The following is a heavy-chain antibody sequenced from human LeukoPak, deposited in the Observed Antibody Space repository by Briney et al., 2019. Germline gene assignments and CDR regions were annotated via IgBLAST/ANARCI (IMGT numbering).Heavy chain of an antibody. CDR3: ARETAVNWFDP. V-gene: IGHV3-7*01. J-gene: IGHJ5*02. Sequence: GGSLRPSWAASGFTFSSYWMSWVRQAPGKGRGWVDNIKQDGSEKYYVDSVKGRFAISKDNAKNSLYLQMNSLRAEDTAVYYCARETAVNWFDPWGQGTWSPSPQ. CDR1: GFTFSSYW. CDR2: IKQDGSEK.